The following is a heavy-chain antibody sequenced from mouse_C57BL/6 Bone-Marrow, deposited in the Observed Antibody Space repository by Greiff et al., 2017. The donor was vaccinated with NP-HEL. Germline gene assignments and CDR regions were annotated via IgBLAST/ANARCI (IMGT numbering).Heavy chain of an antibody. CDR3: AREYYGSSYEWYFDV. D-gene: IGHD1-1*01. V-gene: IGHV5-16*01. CDR2: INYDGSST. CDR1: GFTFSDYY. J-gene: IGHJ1*03. Sequence: EVKVVESEGGLVQPGSSMKLSCTASGFTFSDYYMAWVRQVPEKGLEWVANINYDGSSTYYLDSLKSRFIISRDNAKNILYLQMSSLKSEDTATYYCAREYYGSSYEWYFDVWGTGTTVTVSS.